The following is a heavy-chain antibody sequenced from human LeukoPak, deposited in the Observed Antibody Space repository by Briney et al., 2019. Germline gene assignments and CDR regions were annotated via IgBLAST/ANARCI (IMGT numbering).Heavy chain of an antibody. CDR1: GFTFSNYA. V-gene: IGHV3-66*01. J-gene: IGHJ5*02. Sequence: GGSLRLSCAASGFTFSNYAMSWVRQAPGKGLEWVSVIYSDGTTRNADSVKGRFTISRDNSKNTVYLQMDSLRAEDTAVYYCARDKDAWGQGTLVTVSS. CDR2: IYSDGTT. CDR3: ARDKDA.